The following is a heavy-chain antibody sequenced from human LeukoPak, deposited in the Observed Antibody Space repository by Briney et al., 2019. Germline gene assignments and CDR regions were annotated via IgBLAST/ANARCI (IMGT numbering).Heavy chain of an antibody. J-gene: IGHJ4*02. CDR1: GFTFNSSA. CDR3: AKDVGNYYDCSGYLRTMPFDS. CDR2: ISGSGAGT. D-gene: IGHD3-22*01. Sequence: GGSLRLSCAASGFTFNSSAMTWVRQAPGKGLEWVSAISGSGAGTYYADSVKGRFTISRDNSKNTVYLQMNSLRAEDTAVYYCAKDVGNYYDCSGYLRTMPFDSWGQGTLVTVSS. V-gene: IGHV3-23*01.